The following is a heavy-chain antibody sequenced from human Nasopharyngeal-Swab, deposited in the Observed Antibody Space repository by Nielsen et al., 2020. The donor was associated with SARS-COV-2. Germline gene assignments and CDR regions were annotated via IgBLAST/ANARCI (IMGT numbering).Heavy chain of an antibody. D-gene: IGHD5-24*01. J-gene: IGHJ4*02. V-gene: IGHV3-7*01. CDR1: GFTFSNYW. CDR2: IKQDGSGE. CDR3: VRDAEMATIINGPAESDY. Sequence: LSLTCAASGFTFSNYWMSWVRQAPGKGLEWVANIKQDGSGEYYLDPVKGRFTISRDNTNNSLYLQMNSLRAEDTAVYYCVRDAEMATIINGPAESDYWGQGSLVTVSS.